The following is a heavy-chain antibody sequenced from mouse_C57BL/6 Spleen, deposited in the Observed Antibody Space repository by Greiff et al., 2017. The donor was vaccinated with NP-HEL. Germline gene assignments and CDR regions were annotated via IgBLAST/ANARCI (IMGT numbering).Heavy chain of an antibody. CDR1: GYAFSSYW. Sequence: SGAELVKPGASVKISCKASGYAFSSYWMNWVKQRPGKGLEWIGQIYPGDGDTNYNGKFKGKATLTADKSSSTAYMQLSSLTSEDSAVYFCARCADYDGGFAYWGQGTLVTVSA. CDR3: ARCADYDGGFAY. D-gene: IGHD2-4*01. V-gene: IGHV1-80*01. J-gene: IGHJ3*01. CDR2: IYPGDGDT.